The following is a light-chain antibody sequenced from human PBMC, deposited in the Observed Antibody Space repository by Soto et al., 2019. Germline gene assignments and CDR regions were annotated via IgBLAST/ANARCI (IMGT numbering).Light chain of an antibody. J-gene: IGKJ1*01. Sequence: AVQMTQSPSSLSASVGDRVTITCRASQAIRSDLGWYQMKPGKVPKLLIYAASNLQSGDPSRFIGRGYGTDFTLTISSLQPEDFATYDCLQDYKYPRTFGQGTKVEI. CDR3: LQDYKYPRT. V-gene: IGKV1-6*01. CDR2: AAS. CDR1: QAIRSD.